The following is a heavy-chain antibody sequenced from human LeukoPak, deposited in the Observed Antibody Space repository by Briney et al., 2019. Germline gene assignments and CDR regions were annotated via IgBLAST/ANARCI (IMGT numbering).Heavy chain of an antibody. V-gene: IGHV3-7*01. CDR2: INQDGSAK. CDR1: GFTFSSYA. Sequence: TGGSLRLSCAASGFTFSSYAMSWVRQAPGKGLEWVANINQDGSAKYYVDSVKGRFTISRDNAKNSMYLQMNRLRVEDTAVYYCARWEIRGTAHQLDYWGQGTLVTVSS. J-gene: IGHJ4*02. D-gene: IGHD1-7*01. CDR3: ARWEIRGTAHQLDY.